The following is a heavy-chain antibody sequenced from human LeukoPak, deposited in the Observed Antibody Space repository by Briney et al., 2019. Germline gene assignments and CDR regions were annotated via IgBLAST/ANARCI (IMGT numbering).Heavy chain of an antibody. CDR2: IRHDGSNK. D-gene: IGHD2-2*01. J-gene: IGHJ4*02. CDR1: GFSFSNYG. V-gene: IGHV3-30*02. Sequence: PGGSLRLSCAASGFSFSNYGMHWVRQAPGKGLEWVAFIRHDGSNKYYADSVKGRFTISRDNSKNTLYLQMNSLRAEDTAVYYCAKDHCSSTSCFYFDYWGQGTLVTVSS. CDR3: AKDHCSSTSCFYFDY.